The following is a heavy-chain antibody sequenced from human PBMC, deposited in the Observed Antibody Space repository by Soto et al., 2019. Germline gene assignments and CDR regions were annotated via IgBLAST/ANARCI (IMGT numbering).Heavy chain of an antibody. Sequence: SVKVSCKASGGTFSSYAISWVRQAPGQGLEWMGGIIPIFGTANYAQKFQGRVTITADESTSTAYIELSSLRSEDTAVYYCARAAKEAAAFSRYYGMDVWGQGTTVTVSS. CDR2: IIPIFGTA. J-gene: IGHJ6*02. CDR3: ARAAKEAAAFSRYYGMDV. CDR1: GGTFSSYA. D-gene: IGHD6-13*01. V-gene: IGHV1-69*13.